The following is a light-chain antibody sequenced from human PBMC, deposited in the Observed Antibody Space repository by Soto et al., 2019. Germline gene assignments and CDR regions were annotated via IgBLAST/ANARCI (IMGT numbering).Light chain of an antibody. V-gene: IGKV3-15*01. Sequence: EVVMTQSPATLSASPGERATLSCRASQSVRSNLAWYQQKPGQAPRLLIYGASTRATGIPARFSGSGSGTEFTLTISSLQSEDFAVYYCQQYNNWPPWTFGQGTKVDI. J-gene: IGKJ1*01. CDR2: GAS. CDR1: QSVRSN. CDR3: QQYNNWPPWT.